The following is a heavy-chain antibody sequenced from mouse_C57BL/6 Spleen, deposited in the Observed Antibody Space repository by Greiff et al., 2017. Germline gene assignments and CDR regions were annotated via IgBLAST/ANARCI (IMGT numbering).Heavy chain of an antibody. D-gene: IGHD5-1*01. J-gene: IGHJ1*03. CDR3: ARWGSTSSEGYFDV. V-gene: IGHV1-55*01. CDR1: GYTFTSYW. CDR2: IYPGSGST. Sequence: QVQLQQPGAELVKPGASVKMSCKASGYTFTSYWITWVKQRPGQGLEWIGDIYPGSGSTNYNEKFKSKATLTVDTSSSTAYMQLSSLTSEDSAVYYCARWGSTSSEGYFDVWGTGATVTVSS.